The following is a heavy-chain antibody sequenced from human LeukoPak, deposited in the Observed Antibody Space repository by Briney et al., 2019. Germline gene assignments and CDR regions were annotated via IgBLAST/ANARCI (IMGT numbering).Heavy chain of an antibody. D-gene: IGHD6-19*01. J-gene: IGHJ4*02. Sequence: ASVKVSCKASGYDFTSVGITWVRRAPGQGLEWMGWISPYNGNTRYAQKFQGRVAMTTDTSTTTACMELGGLRFNDTAVYYCARAGPGSGWYFDYWGQGTLVTVSS. CDR3: ARAGPGSGWYFDY. CDR2: ISPYNGNT. CDR1: GYDFTSVG. V-gene: IGHV1-18*01.